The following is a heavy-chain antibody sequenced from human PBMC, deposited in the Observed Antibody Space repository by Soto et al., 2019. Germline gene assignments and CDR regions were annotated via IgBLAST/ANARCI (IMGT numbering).Heavy chain of an antibody. J-gene: IGHJ4*02. D-gene: IGHD4-17*01. CDR1: GYTFTSYG. Sequence: QVQLVQSGAEVKKPGASVKVSCKASGYTFTSYGISWVRQAPGQGLEWMGWISAYNGNTNYAQKLQGRVTMTTDTSTSTAYMDLRSLISDDTAVYYCARDRGATVTRPDFDYWGQGTLVTVSS. V-gene: IGHV1-18*01. CDR2: ISAYNGNT. CDR3: ARDRGATVTRPDFDY.